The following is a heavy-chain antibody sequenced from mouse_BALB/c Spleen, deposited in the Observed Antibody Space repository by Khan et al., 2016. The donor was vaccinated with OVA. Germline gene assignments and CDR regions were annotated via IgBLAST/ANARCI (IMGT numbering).Heavy chain of an antibody. J-gene: IGHJ3*01. CDR3: AKGGGGDRFLY. Sequence: QVQLKQSGAELVRPGVSVKISCKGSGYTFTDFTMHWVKQSHAMSLEWIGVISTYYGDADYSQKFKGKATMTVDKSSNTAYMDLARLTSEDSAILYWAKGGGGDRFLYWGQGTLVTVSA. D-gene: IGHD3-2*01. CDR1: GYTFTDFT. CDR2: ISTYYGDA. V-gene: IGHV1S137*01.